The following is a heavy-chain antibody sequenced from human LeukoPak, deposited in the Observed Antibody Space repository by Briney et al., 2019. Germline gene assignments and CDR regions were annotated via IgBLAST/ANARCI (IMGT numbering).Heavy chain of an antibody. J-gene: IGHJ6*03. CDR1: GGSISSYY. CDR2: IYYSGST. D-gene: IGHD6-6*01. CDR3: AREDWQLEYYYDMDV. Sequence: SETLSLTCTVSGGSISSYYWSWIRQPPGKGLEWIGYIYYSGSTNYNPSLKSRVTISVDTSKNQFSLKLSSVTAADTAVYYCAREDWQLEYYYDMDVWGKGTTVTVSS. V-gene: IGHV4-59*12.